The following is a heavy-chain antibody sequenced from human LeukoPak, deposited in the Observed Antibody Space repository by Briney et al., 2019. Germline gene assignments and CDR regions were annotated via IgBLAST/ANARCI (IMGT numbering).Heavy chain of an antibody. J-gene: IGHJ4*02. CDR2: IYSGGST. CDR3: AHRKATSWAHDY. Sequence: GGSLRLSCAASGFTVSSNYMSWVRQAPGKGLEWVSVIYSGGSTYYADSVKGRFTISRDNSKNTLNLQMNSLRAEDTAVYYCAHRKATSWAHDYWGQGTLVTVSS. CDR1: GFTVSSNY. D-gene: IGHD2-2*01. V-gene: IGHV3-53*01.